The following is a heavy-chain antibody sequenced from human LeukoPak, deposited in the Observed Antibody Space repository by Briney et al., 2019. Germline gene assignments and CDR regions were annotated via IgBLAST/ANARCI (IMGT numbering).Heavy chain of an antibody. CDR1: GVTFSGYS. CDR2: ISASGGTT. J-gene: IGHJ6*03. D-gene: IGHD3-10*01. CDR3: ARGAGSGYYFYMDV. Sequence: GGSLRLSCSTSGVTFSGYSMNWVRRAPGKGLEWLSYISASGGTTYYADSVNGRFTISRDNAKNSLYLQMNSLRAEDTALYYCARGAGSGYYFYMDVWGKGTTVTVSS. V-gene: IGHV3-48*01.